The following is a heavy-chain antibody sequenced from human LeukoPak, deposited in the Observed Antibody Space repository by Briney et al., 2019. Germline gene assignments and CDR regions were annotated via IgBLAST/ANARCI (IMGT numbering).Heavy chain of an antibody. Sequence: SETLSLTCTVSGGSISSGAHYWSWIRQHPGKGLEWIGYINYSGSTYYSPSLKSRVTISADTSKSQFSLKLSSVTAADTAVYYCARGGSGEGYWGQGTLVTVSS. CDR1: GGSISSGAHY. J-gene: IGHJ4*02. CDR3: ARGGSGEGY. V-gene: IGHV4-31*03. D-gene: IGHD3-10*01. CDR2: INYSGST.